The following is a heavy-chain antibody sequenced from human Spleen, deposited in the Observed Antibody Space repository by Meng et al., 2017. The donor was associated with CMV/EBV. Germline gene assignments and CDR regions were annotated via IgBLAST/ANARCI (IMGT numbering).Heavy chain of an antibody. Sequence: ASVKVSCKASGYTFTSYGISWVRQAPGQGLEWMGWISTYNGNTNYAQKFQGRVTMTTDTTTSTAYMELRSLNSDDTAVYYCARDYYKSSDYWFDTFDIWGQGTMVTVSS. J-gene: IGHJ3*02. D-gene: IGHD3-22*01. CDR2: ISTYNGNT. V-gene: IGHV1-18*01. CDR3: ARDYYKSSDYWFDTFDI. CDR1: GYTFTSYG.